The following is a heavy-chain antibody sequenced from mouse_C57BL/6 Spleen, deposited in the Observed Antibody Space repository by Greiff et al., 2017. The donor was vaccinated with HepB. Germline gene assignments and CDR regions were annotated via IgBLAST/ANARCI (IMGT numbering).Heavy chain of an antibody. J-gene: IGHJ3*01. CDR1: GFTFSSYA. V-gene: IGHV5-4*01. CDR3: AREDYNRFAY. CDR2: ISDGGSYT. Sequence: EVKVEESGGGLVKPGGSLKLSCAASGFTFSSYAMSWVRQTPEKRLEWVATISDGGSYTYYPDNVKGRFTISRDNAKNNLYLQMSHLKSEDTAMYYCAREDYNRFAYWGQGTLVTVSA. D-gene: IGHD2-4*01.